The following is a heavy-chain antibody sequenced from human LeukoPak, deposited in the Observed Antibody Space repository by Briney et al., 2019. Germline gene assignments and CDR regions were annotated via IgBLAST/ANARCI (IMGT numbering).Heavy chain of an antibody. J-gene: IGHJ4*02. CDR1: GGSISSSNYY. CDR3: ARLNGNYYRFDY. Sequence: SETLSLTCTVSGGSISSSNYYWGWFRQPPGKGLEWIGTIYYSGSTYYNPSLKSRVTISVDTSRNQFSLKLSSVTAADTAVYYCARLNGNYYRFDYWGQGILVTVSS. CDR2: IYYSGST. V-gene: IGHV4-39*01. D-gene: IGHD1-26*01.